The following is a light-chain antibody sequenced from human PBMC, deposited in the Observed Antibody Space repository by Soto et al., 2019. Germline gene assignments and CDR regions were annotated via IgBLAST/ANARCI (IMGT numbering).Light chain of an antibody. J-gene: IGKJ2*01. CDR1: QSVSSSH. CDR3: QQYGDSPMYT. Sequence: EIVLTQSPGTLSSSPGERATLSCRASQSVSSSHLAWYQQKPGQAPRLLIYGASSRATGIPDRFSGSGSGKDFTLTISRLEPEDFAVYFCQQYGDSPMYTFGQGTKLEI. CDR2: GAS. V-gene: IGKV3-20*01.